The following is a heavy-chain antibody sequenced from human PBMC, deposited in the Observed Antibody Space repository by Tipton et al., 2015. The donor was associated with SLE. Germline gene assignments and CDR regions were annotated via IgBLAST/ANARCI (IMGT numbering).Heavy chain of an antibody. CDR2: INTDGSGT. V-gene: IGHV3-74*01. CDR3: AKGHLTSSWYADY. D-gene: IGHD6-13*01. Sequence: SLRLSCTASGFTFSSYWMHWVRQAPGKGLVWVSRINTDGSGTSYADSVRGRFTISRDNAKSTLYLQMNSLRVDDTAVYYCAKGHLTSSWYADYWGQGTLVTVSS. CDR1: GFTFSSYW. J-gene: IGHJ4*02.